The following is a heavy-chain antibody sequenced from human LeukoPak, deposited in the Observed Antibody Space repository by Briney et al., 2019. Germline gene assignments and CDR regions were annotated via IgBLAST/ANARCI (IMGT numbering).Heavy chain of an antibody. D-gene: IGHD3-22*01. Sequence: GGSLRLSCAASGFTFDDYAMHWVRHAPGKGLEWVSGISWNSGSIGYADSVKGRFTISRDNAKNSLYLQMNSLRAEDTALYYCAKGTHAYYYDSSGYYLFDYWGQGTLVTVSS. CDR1: GFTFDDYA. J-gene: IGHJ4*02. V-gene: IGHV3-9*01. CDR3: AKGTHAYYYDSSGYYLFDY. CDR2: ISWNSGSI.